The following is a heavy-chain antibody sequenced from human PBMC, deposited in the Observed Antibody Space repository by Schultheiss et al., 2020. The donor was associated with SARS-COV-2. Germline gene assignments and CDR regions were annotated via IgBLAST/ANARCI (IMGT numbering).Heavy chain of an antibody. V-gene: IGHV3-30*02. CDR1: GFTFSSYG. D-gene: IGHD3-3*01. Sequence: GESLKISCAASGFTFSSYGMHWVRQAPGKGLEWVAVIWYDGSNKYYADSVKGRFTISRDNSKNTLYLQMNSLRAEDTAVYYCAKTDYDFWSGYYTGFDYWGQGTLVTVSS. J-gene: IGHJ4*02. CDR2: IWYDGSNK. CDR3: AKTDYDFWSGYYTGFDY.